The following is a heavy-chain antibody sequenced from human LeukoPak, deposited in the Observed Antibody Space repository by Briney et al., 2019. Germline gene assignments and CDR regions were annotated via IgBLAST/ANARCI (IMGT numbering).Heavy chain of an antibody. V-gene: IGHV4-4*09. Sequence: SETLSFTCTVSGGSISSYYWSWIRQPPGKGLGWIGYIYTSGSTNYNPSLKSRVTISVDTSKNQFSLKLSSVTAADTAVYYCARQSDYGDNWFDPWGQGTLVTVSS. D-gene: IGHD4-17*01. CDR2: IYTSGST. J-gene: IGHJ5*02. CDR1: GGSISSYY. CDR3: ARQSDYGDNWFDP.